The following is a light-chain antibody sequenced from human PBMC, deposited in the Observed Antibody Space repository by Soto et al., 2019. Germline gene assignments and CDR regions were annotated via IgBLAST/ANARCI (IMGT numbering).Light chain of an antibody. CDR1: QSICSW. V-gene: IGKV1-5*01. Sequence: DIQMTQSPSTLSASVGDRVTITCRASQSICSWLAWYQQKPGKAPKLLIYDASSLESGVPSRFSGSGSGTEFTLTISSLQPDDFATYYCQQYNSYPETFGQGTKVEIK. CDR2: DAS. CDR3: QQYNSYPET. J-gene: IGKJ1*01.